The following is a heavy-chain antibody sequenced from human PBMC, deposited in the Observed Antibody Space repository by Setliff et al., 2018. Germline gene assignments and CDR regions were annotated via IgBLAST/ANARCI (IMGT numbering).Heavy chain of an antibody. CDR3: ARHALSFDSAWDV. Sequence: SDPLSLTCSVSGASITSYYWSWIRQPPGKGLEWIAYIHNNGRIKYNPALKSRVTISLDTSKNQFSLNLNSATAADTAVYYCARHALSFDSAWDVWGKGTTVTVSS. CDR2: IHNNGRI. V-gene: IGHV4-59*08. D-gene: IGHD3-9*01. J-gene: IGHJ6*04. CDR1: GASITSYY.